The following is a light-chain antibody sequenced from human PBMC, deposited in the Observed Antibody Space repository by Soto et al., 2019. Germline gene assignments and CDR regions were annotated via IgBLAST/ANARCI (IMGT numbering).Light chain of an antibody. CDR3: CSFACGAPFV. V-gene: IGLV2-23*03. CDR2: EGN. J-gene: IGLJ2*01. CDR1: SNDVGGYNL. Sequence: QSALTQPASVSGSPGQSITISCTGTSNDVGGYNLVSWYQQHPGKVPKLIIYEGNKRPSGVSDRFSGSKSGNTASLTISALQAEDEADYSCCSFACGAPFVFGGGTKLTVL.